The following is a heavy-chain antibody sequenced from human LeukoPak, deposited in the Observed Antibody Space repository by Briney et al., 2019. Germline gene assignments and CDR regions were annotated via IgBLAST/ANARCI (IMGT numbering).Heavy chain of an antibody. CDR1: GYTFTGYY. J-gene: IGHJ4*02. V-gene: IGHV1-2*02. Sequence: ASVKVSCKASGYTFTGYYMHWVRQAPGQGLEWMGWINPNSGSTNYAQKFQGRVTMTRDTSTSTAYMELSRLRSDDTAVYYCARVSGFIAAAGTGPFDYWGQGTLVTVSS. D-gene: IGHD6-13*01. CDR2: INPNSGST. CDR3: ARVSGFIAAAGTGPFDY.